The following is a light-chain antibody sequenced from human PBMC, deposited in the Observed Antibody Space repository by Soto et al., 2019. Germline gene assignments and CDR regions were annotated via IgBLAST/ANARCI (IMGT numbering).Light chain of an antibody. CDR1: QSISSF. J-gene: IGKJ1*01. Sequence: DIQMTQSPSSLSASVGDRVTITCRASQSISSFLNWYQQKPGKAPKLLIYAASSLQSGVPSRFSGGGSGTDFTLTISSLQPEDFATYYCQQSDSTPVTFGQGTKVDIK. V-gene: IGKV1-39*01. CDR3: QQSDSTPVT. CDR2: AAS.